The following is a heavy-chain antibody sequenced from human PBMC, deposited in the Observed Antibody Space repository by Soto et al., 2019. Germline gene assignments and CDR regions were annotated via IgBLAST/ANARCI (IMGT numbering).Heavy chain of an antibody. CDR3: ARPGAIWNDHRSQMAY. D-gene: IGHD1-1*01. J-gene: IGHJ4*02. Sequence: QVQLVQSGAEVKKPGASVKVSCKASGYTFTSYDINWVRQATGQGLEWMGWMNPNSGNTGYAQKFQGRVTMTRNTSISTAYMELSSLRSEDTAVYYCARPGAIWNDHRSQMAYWGQGTLVTVSS. CDR1: GYTFTSYD. CDR2: MNPNSGNT. V-gene: IGHV1-8*01.